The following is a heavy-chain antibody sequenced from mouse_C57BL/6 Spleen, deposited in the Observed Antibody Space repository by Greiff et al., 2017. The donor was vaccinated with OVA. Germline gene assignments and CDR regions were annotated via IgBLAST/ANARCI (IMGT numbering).Heavy chain of an antibody. V-gene: IGHV1-81*01. J-gene: IGHJ2*01. Sequence: QVQLQQSGAELARPGASVKLSCKASGYTFTSYGISWVKQRTGQGLEWIGEIYPRSGNTYYNEKFKGKATLTADKSSSTAYMELRSLTSEDSAVYFCARSSDGYYPYYLDYWGQGTTLTVSS. CDR3: ARSSDGYYPYYLDY. CDR2: IYPRSGNT. CDR1: GYTFTSYG. D-gene: IGHD2-3*01.